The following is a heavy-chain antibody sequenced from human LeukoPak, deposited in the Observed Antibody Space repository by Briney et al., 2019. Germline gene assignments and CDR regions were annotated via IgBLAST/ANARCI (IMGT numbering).Heavy chain of an antibody. CDR1: GGSINNGDNY. CDR3: ARHPGRLFDY. V-gene: IGHV4-30-4*01. Sequence: SETLSLTCTVSGGSINNGDNYWSWIRQPPGKGLEWIGFIFYRGTAYYSPSLKSRATISIDTSQNQFSLQLTSVTAADTAVYYCARHPGRLFDYWGQGTLVTVSS. J-gene: IGHJ4*02. CDR2: IFYRGTA.